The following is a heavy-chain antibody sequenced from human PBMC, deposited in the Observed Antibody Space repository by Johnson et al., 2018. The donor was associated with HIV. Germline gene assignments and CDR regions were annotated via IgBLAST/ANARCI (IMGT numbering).Heavy chain of an antibody. D-gene: IGHD5-18*01. CDR1: GFTFSNYG. CDR2: IRYDGSNK. V-gene: IGHV3-30*02. J-gene: IGHJ3*02. CDR3: AKDSRYSYGPDAFDI. Sequence: QVQLVESGGGVVQPGGSLRLSCAASGFTFSNYGMHWVRQAPGKGLEWVAFIRYDGSNKYYADSVKGRFTISRDTSKNTLYLQMNSLRAEDTAVYYCAKDSRYSYGPDAFDIWGQGTMVTVSS.